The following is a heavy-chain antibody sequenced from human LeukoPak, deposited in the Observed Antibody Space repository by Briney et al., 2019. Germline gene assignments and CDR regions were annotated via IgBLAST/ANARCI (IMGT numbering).Heavy chain of an antibody. CDR3: AKEYNNRPDYFDC. V-gene: IGHV3-49*03. D-gene: IGHD1-14*01. CDR2: IRSKAYGGTT. J-gene: IGHJ4*02. Sequence: GGSLRLSCTASGFTFGDYAMSWFRQAPGKGLEWVGFIRSKAYGGTTEYAASVKGRFTISRDNSKNTLYLQMNSLRAEDTAVYYCAKEYNNRPDYFDCWGQGTLVTVSS. CDR1: GFTFGDYA.